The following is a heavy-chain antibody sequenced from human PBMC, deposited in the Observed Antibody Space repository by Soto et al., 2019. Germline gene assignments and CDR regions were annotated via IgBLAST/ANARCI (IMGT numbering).Heavy chain of an antibody. Sequence: PSETLSLTCTVSGGSISSGGYYWSWIRQHPGKGLEWIGYIYYSGSTYYNPSLKSRVTISVDTSKNQFSLKLSSVTAADTAVYYCARARDYYGSGRYYRLDVWGQGTTVTVSS. J-gene: IGHJ6*02. CDR1: GGSISSGGYY. D-gene: IGHD3-10*01. CDR3: ARARDYYGSGRYYRLDV. CDR2: IYYSGST. V-gene: IGHV4-31*03.